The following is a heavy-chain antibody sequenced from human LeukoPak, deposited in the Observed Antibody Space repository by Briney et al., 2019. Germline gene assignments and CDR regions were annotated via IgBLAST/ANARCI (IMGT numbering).Heavy chain of an antibody. J-gene: IGHJ4*02. Sequence: SVKVSCKASGGTFSSYAISWVRPAPGQGLEWMGGIIPIFGTANYAQKFQGRDTITADESTSTAYMELSSLRSEDTAVYYCARGLDSSGYYSGYFDYWGQGTLVTVSS. CDR3: ARGLDSSGYYSGYFDY. CDR2: IIPIFGTA. CDR1: GGTFSSYA. D-gene: IGHD3-22*01. V-gene: IGHV1-69*01.